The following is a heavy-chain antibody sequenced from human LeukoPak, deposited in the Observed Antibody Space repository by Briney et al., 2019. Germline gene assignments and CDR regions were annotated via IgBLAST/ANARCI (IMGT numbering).Heavy chain of an antibody. CDR2: IYHSGST. J-gene: IGHJ5*02. CDR1: GGSISSGGYS. V-gene: IGHV4-30-2*01. Sequence: SETLSLTCAVSGGSISSGGYSWSWIRQPPGKGLEWIGYIYHSGSTYYNPSLKSRVTISVDRSKNQSSLKLSSVTAADTAVYYCARGPPRYSNWFDPWGQGTLVTVSS. D-gene: IGHD1-1*01. CDR3: ARGPPRYSNWFDP.